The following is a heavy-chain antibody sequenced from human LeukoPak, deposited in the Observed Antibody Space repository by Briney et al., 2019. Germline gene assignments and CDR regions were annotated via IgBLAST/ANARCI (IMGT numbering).Heavy chain of an antibody. CDR3: ARDRVVVTARGYYYYYMDV. Sequence: ASVKVSCKASGYTFTSYGISWVRQAPGQGLEWMGWISAYNGNTNYAQKLQGRVTMTTDTSTSTAYMEPRSLRSDDTAVYYCARDRVVVTARGYYYYYMDVWGKGTMVTVSS. D-gene: IGHD2-21*02. CDR2: ISAYNGNT. V-gene: IGHV1-18*01. CDR1: GYTFTSYG. J-gene: IGHJ6*03.